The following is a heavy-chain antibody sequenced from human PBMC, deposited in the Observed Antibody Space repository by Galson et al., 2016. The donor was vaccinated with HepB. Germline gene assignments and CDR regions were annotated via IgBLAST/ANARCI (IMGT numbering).Heavy chain of an antibody. Sequence: SETLSLTCTVSGFSISSSSYYWGWIRQPPGKGLEWIGNFDYSGSTHYNPSLRSRVTMSVDKSKNQFSLKLTSMTAADTAVYYCARLNFYYEFSSAYRSFDYWGQGTLVTVSS. D-gene: IGHD3-3*01. CDR1: GFSISSSSYY. CDR3: ARLNFYYEFSSAYRSFDY. CDR2: FDYSGST. J-gene: IGHJ4*02. V-gene: IGHV4-39*07.